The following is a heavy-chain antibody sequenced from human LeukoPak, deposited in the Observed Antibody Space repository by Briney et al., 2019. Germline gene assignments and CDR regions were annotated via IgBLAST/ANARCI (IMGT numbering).Heavy chain of an antibody. V-gene: IGHV4-4*02. CDR3: AREGDLAH. J-gene: IGHJ4*02. Sequence: SGPLSLTCAVSDGSISSSNWWRGVRQPSRKGLEWIGEIYLGGSTNYYPSLKSRVSISIDKSKNQFSLKLSSVTAADTAVYYCAREGDLAHWGQGTLVTVSS. CDR2: IYLGGST. D-gene: IGHD3-16*01. CDR1: DGSISSSNW.